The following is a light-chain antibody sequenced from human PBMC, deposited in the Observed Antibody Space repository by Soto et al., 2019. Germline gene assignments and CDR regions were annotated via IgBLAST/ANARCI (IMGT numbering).Light chain of an antibody. CDR1: QSVSSSD. CDR3: QQYGGSPLYT. V-gene: IGKV3-20*01. Sequence: EIVLTQSPGTPSLSPGDRATLSCRASQSVSSSDLAWYQQKPGQAPRLLIYGASTRATGIPDRFSGRGSGTDFTLTISRLEPEDFAVYYCQQYGGSPLYTFGQGTKLEIK. J-gene: IGKJ2*01. CDR2: GAS.